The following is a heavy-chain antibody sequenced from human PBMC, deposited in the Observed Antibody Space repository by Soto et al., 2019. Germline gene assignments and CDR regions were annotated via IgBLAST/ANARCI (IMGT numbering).Heavy chain of an antibody. J-gene: IGHJ4*02. Sequence: ASVKVSCKASGYTFTSYDTNWVRQATGQGLEWMGWMNPNSGNTGYAQKFQGRVTMTRNASISTAYMELSSLRSEDTAVYYCATTYLRYCSGGSCYFPKQFDYWGQGTLVTVSS. V-gene: IGHV1-8*01. CDR2: MNPNSGNT. CDR3: ATTYLRYCSGGSCYFPKQFDY. CDR1: GYTFTSYD. D-gene: IGHD2-15*01.